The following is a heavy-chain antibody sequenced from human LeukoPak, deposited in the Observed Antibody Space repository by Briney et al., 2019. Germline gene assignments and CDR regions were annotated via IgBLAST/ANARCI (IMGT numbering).Heavy chain of an antibody. CDR3: ARLLAAAGTPFDY. Sequence: PSETLSLTCTVSGGSISSYYWSWIRQPPGKGLERIGYIYYSGSTNYNPSLKSRVTISVDTSKNQFSLKLSSVTAADTAVYYCARLLAAAGTPFDYWGQGTLVTVSS. D-gene: IGHD6-13*01. CDR2: IYYSGST. J-gene: IGHJ4*02. CDR1: GGSISSYY. V-gene: IGHV4-59*08.